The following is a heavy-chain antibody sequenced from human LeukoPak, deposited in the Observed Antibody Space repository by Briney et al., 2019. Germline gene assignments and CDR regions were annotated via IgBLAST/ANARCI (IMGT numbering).Heavy chain of an antibody. CDR1: GFTFSSYS. CDR2: ISSSISYI. J-gene: IGHJ4*02. CDR3: AKDPMVRGIDY. Sequence: GGSLRLSCAASGFTFSSYSMNWVRQAPGKGLEWVSSISSSISYIYYAASVKGRFTISRENAKNSLYLQMNSLRAEATAVYYCAKDPMVRGIDYWAREPWSPSPQ. V-gene: IGHV3-21*04. D-gene: IGHD3-10*01.